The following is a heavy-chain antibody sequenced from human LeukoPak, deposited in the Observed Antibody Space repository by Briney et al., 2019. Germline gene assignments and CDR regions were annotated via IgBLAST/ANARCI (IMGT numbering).Heavy chain of an antibody. D-gene: IGHD2-2*03. J-gene: IGHJ6*02. CDR2: IIPIFGTA. V-gene: IGHV1-69*13. CDR3: ARDGYCSSTSCYSPTYYYYYGMDV. Sequence: SVKVSCTASGYTFTGYYMHWVRQAPGQGLEWMGGIIPIFGTANYAQKFQGRVTITADESTSTAYMELSSLRSEDTAVYYCARDGYCSSTSCYSPTYYYYYGMDVWGQGTTVTVSS. CDR1: GYTFTGYY.